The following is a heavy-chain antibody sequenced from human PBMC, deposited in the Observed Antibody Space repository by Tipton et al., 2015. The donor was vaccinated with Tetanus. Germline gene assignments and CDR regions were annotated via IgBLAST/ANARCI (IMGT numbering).Heavy chain of an antibody. Sequence: TLSLTCTVSGGSISGSYWNWIRQPPGKGLEWIGYIYRTGSTKYNSSLRDRVTIALDTSKNQFSLKLNSVTAADTAVYYCVRESSSGWFVDYWGQGTVVTVFS. J-gene: IGHJ4*02. CDR3: VRESSSGWFVDY. V-gene: IGHV4-59*01. D-gene: IGHD6-19*01. CDR1: GGSISGSY. CDR2: IYRTGST.